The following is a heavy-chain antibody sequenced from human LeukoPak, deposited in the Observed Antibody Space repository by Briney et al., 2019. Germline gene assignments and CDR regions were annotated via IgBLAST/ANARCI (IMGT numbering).Heavy chain of an antibody. CDR2: IDWDDDK. CDR1: GFSLSTRGMR. J-gene: IGHJ4*02. V-gene: IGHV2-70*04. Sequence: KASGPALVKPPQTLTLTCTFSGFSLSTRGMRVSWIRQPPGKALEWLARIDWDDDKFYSTSLKTRLTISKDTSKNQVVLTMTNMDPVDTATYYCARDSINFSGYFDYWGQGTLVTVSS. CDR3: ARDSINFSGYFDY. D-gene: IGHD2/OR15-2a*01.